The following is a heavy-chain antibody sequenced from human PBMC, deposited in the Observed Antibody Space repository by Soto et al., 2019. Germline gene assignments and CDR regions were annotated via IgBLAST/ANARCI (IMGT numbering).Heavy chain of an antibody. CDR2: IYYSGST. CDR3: ARGNTIAVAAHFDY. D-gene: IGHD6-19*01. V-gene: IGHV4-59*08. CDR1: GGSISSYY. J-gene: IGHJ4*02. Sequence: SETLSLTCTVSGGSISSYYWSWIRQPPGKGLEWIGYIYYSGSTNYNPSLKSRVTISVDTSQNQFSLKPGSVTVADTAVYYCARGNTIAVAAHFDYWGQGTLVTVSS.